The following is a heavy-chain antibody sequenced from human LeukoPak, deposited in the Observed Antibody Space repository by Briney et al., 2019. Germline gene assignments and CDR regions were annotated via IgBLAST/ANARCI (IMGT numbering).Heavy chain of an antibody. V-gene: IGHV3-7*01. Sequence: PGGSLRLSCAASGFTFSSYWMSWVRQAPGKGLEWVANKKKDGSEKYYVDSVKGRFTVSRDNAKNSLYLQMNSLRAEDTAVYYCARDLYRIVVVPHYFDYWGQGTLVTVSS. CDR2: KKKDGSEK. D-gene: IGHD3-22*01. CDR3: ARDLYRIVVVPHYFDY. CDR1: GFTFSSYW. J-gene: IGHJ4*02.